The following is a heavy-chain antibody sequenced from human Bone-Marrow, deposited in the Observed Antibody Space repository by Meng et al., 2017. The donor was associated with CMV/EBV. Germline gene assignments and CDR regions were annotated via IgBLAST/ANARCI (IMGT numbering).Heavy chain of an antibody. CDR3: ARDYGAAGP. CDR2: IYYSGST. D-gene: IGHD6-13*01. Sequence: SETLSLTCTVSGGSISSSSYYWGWIRQPPGKGLEWIGSIYYSGSTYYNPSLKSRVTISVDTSKNQFSLKLSSVTAADTAVYYCARDYGAAGPWGQGTLVTVSS. CDR1: GGSISSSSYY. V-gene: IGHV4-39*02. J-gene: IGHJ5*02.